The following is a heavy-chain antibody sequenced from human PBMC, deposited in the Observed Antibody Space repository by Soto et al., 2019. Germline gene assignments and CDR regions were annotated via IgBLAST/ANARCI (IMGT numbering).Heavy chain of an antibody. V-gene: IGHV1-3*01. CDR3: ARDPQGSGIQSAYFDY. CDR1: GYTFTSYA. CDR2: INAGNGST. J-gene: IGHJ4*02. D-gene: IGHD1-26*01. Sequence: ASVNVSCKASGYTFTSYAMHWVRQAPGQRLEWMGWINAGNGSTKYSQKFQGRVTITRDTSASTAYMELSSLRSEDTAVYYCARDPQGSGIQSAYFDYWGQGTLVTVSS.